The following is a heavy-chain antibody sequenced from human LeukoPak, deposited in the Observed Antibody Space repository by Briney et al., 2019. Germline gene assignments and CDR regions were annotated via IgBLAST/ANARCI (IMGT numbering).Heavy chain of an antibody. CDR1: GFTFSSSW. Sequence: GGSLRLSRAASGFTFSSSWMSWVRQAPGKGLEWVSAISGSGGSTYYADSVKGRFTISRDNSKNTLYLQMNSLRAEDTAVYYCARYSSSWRLNWFDPWGQGTLVTVSS. V-gene: IGHV3-23*01. CDR2: ISGSGGST. D-gene: IGHD6-13*01. J-gene: IGHJ5*02. CDR3: ARYSSSWRLNWFDP.